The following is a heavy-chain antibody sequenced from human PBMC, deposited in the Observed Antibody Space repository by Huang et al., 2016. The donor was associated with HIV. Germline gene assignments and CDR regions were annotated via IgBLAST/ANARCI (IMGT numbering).Heavy chain of an antibody. Sequence: QVQLQESGPGLVKPSETLSLTCTVSGGSISSHYWSWIRQPPGKGLEWIGKIYDSVSTNHNPSLKSRVTISLDTSKNQFSLKLTSVTAADTAVYYCARVGIAVAYFDYWGQGTLVTVSS. CDR2: IYDSVST. J-gene: IGHJ4*02. CDR1: GGSISSHY. V-gene: IGHV4-59*11. D-gene: IGHD6-19*01. CDR3: ARVGIAVAYFDY.